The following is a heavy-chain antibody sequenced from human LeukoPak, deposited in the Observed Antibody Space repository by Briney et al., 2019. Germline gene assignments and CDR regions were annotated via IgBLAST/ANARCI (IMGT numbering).Heavy chain of an antibody. J-gene: IGHJ5*02. Sequence: PSETLSLTCTVSGGSISSYYWSWIRQPPGKGLEWIGYIYYSGSTNYNPSLKSRVTISVDASKNQFSLKLSSVTAADTAVYYCARVGGDSRGYFLGWFDPWGQGTLVTVSS. D-gene: IGHD3-22*01. CDR3: ARVGGDSRGYFLGWFDP. V-gene: IGHV4-59*01. CDR1: GGSISSYY. CDR2: IYYSGST.